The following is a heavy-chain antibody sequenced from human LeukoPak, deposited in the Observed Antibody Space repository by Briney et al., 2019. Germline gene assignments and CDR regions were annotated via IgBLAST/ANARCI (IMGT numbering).Heavy chain of an antibody. V-gene: IGHV1-2*02. D-gene: IGHD1-26*01. Sequence: GASVKVSCKASGYTFTGYFIDWVRQAPGQGLEWMGWINPKSGDSKSTQRFQGRVTVTRDTAISTAYLELTRLRSDDTAVYYCAKVNSGTYYATLNFDSWGQGTLVTVSS. CDR3: AKVNSGTYYATLNFDS. J-gene: IGHJ4*02. CDR2: INPKSGDS. CDR1: GYTFTGYF.